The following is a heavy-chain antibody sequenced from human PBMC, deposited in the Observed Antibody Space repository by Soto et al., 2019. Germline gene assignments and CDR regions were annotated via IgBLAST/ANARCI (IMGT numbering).Heavy chain of an antibody. Sequence: GGSLSLSCAASGFTFGSYRRNWFGRAQGRGREGVSSISISSSYIYYADSVKGRFTISRDNAKNSLYLQMNSLRAEDTAVYYCARGTRWPPGYFDYWGQGTLVTVSS. J-gene: IGHJ4*02. D-gene: IGHD1-1*01. CDR3: ARGTRWPPGYFDY. CDR1: GFTFGSYR. V-gene: IGHV3-21*01. CDR2: ISISSSYI.